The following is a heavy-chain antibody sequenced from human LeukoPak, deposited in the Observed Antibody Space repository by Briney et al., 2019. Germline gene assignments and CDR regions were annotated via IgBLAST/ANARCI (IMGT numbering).Heavy chain of an antibody. D-gene: IGHD3-3*01. CDR3: AKARDYDFWSGYYGRFPLPV. Sequence: ASVKVSCKASGGTFSSYAISWVRQAPGQGLEWMGRIIPILGIANYAQKFQGRVTITADKSTSTAYMELSSLRSEDTAVYYCAKARDYDFWSGYYGRFPLPVWGQGTLVTVSS. CDR1: GGTFSSYA. CDR2: IIPILGIA. V-gene: IGHV1-69*04. J-gene: IGHJ4*02.